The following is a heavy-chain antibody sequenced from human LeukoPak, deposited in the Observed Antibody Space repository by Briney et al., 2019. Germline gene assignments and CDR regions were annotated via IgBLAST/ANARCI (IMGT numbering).Heavy chain of an antibody. V-gene: IGHV3-21*01. CDR1: GFTFSSYS. CDR3: ARDDPGGEFDY. D-gene: IGHD2-21*01. J-gene: IGHJ4*02. Sequence: GGSLRLSCAASGFTFSSYSMTWVRQAPGKGLEWVSSISSSSSYIYYADSVKGRFTISRDNAKNSLYLQMNSLRAEDTAVYYSARDDPGGEFDYWGQGTLVTVSS. CDR2: ISSSSSYI.